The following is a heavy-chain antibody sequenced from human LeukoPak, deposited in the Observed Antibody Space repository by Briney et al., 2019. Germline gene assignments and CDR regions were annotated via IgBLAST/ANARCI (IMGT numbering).Heavy chain of an antibody. D-gene: IGHD5-18*01. CDR2: IIPILGIA. CDR1: GGTFSSYA. CDR3: ARPAIVDTAMVWGDYFDY. V-gene: IGHV1-69*04. J-gene: IGHJ4*02. Sequence: SVKVSCKASGGTFSSYAISWVRQAPGQGLEWMGRIIPILGIANYAQKFQGRVTITRDTSASTAYMELSSLRSEDTAVYYCARPAIVDTAMVWGDYFDYWGQGTLVTVSS.